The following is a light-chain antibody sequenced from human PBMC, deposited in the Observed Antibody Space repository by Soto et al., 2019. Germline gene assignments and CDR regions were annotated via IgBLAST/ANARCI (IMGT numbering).Light chain of an antibody. CDR1: SNDVGGYNF. CDR3: TSYTKDSPLV. V-gene: IGLV2-14*01. Sequence: QSALTQPASVSGSPGQSITISCTGTSNDVGGYNFVSWFQQQPGRAPKLMIYEVTNRPSGVSHRFSGSKSGNSASLTISGLQAEDEADYYCTSYTKDSPLVFGTGTKLTVL. CDR2: EVT. J-gene: IGLJ1*01.